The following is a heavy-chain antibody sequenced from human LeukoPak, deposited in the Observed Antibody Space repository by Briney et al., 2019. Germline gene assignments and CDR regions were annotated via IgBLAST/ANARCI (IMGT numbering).Heavy chain of an antibody. Sequence: GGSLRLSCAASGFTFSDYSMNWVRQAPGKGLEWISYVGGLYSNIYYADSVKGRFTISRDNAESSVYLQMNSLRAEDTAVYYCARDEGELAFDYWGQGTLVTVSS. CDR3: ARDEGELAFDY. V-gene: IGHV3-48*01. D-gene: IGHD1-26*01. J-gene: IGHJ4*02. CDR1: GFTFSDYS. CDR2: VGGLYSNI.